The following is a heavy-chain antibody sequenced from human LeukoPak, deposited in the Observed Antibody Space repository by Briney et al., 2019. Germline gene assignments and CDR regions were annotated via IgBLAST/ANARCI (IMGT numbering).Heavy chain of an antibody. CDR1: GFTFGNFW. CDR3: ARLFGGVTTFDY. Sequence: GGSLRLSCAASGFTFGNFWMSWVRQAPGRGLQWVASMKGDGSHIYYVDSVKGRFTISRDNARNSLYLQMNSLRAEDTAAYYCARLFGGVTTFDYWGQGALVTVSS. J-gene: IGHJ4*02. CDR2: MKGDGSHI. D-gene: IGHD2-8*02. V-gene: IGHV3-7*01.